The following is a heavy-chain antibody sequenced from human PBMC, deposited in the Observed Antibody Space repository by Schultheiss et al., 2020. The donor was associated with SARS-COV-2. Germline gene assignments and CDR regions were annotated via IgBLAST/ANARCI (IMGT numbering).Heavy chain of an antibody. Sequence: GGSLRLSCAASGFTFSSYWMSWVRQAPGKGLEWVANIKQDGSEKYYVDSVKGRFTISRHNSKNTLYLQMNSLRAEDTAVYYCARGVGATTYYYYYMDVWGKGTTVTVSS. J-gene: IGHJ6*03. CDR3: ARGVGATTYYYYYMDV. V-gene: IGHV3-7*03. CDR2: IKQDGSEK. D-gene: IGHD1-26*01. CDR1: GFTFSSYW.